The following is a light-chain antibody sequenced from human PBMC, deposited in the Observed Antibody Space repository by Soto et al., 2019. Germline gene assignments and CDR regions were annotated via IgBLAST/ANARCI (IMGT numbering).Light chain of an antibody. CDR1: SGHSSYA. Sequence: QLVLTQSPSASASLGASDKLTCTLSSGHSSYAIAWHQQQPEKGPRYLLKVNSDGSHTKGDGIPDRFSGSSSGAERYLIISGLQSDDEADYYCQTWGTGIRVFGGGTKLTVL. V-gene: IGLV4-69*01. J-gene: IGLJ2*01. CDR3: QTWGTGIRV. CDR2: VNSDGSH.